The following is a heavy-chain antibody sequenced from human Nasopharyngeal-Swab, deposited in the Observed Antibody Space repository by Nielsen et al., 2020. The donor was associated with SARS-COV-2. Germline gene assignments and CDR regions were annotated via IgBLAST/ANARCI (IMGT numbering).Heavy chain of an antibody. J-gene: IGHJ5*02. CDR2: IYYSGST. CDR3: ARGSGSRRNWFDP. Sequence: SETLSLTRTVSGGSISSYYWSWIRQPPGKGLEWIGYIYYSGSTNYNPSLKSRVTISVDTSKNQFSLKLSSVTAADTAVYYCARGSGSRRNWFDPWGQGALVTVSS. CDR1: GGSISSYY. D-gene: IGHD3-10*01. V-gene: IGHV4-59*01.